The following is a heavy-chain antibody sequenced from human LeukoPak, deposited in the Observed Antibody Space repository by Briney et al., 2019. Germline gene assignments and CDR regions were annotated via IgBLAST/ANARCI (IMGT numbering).Heavy chain of an antibody. J-gene: IGHJ4*02. CDR2: IWYDGSNK. V-gene: IGHV3-33*01. Sequence: PGGSLRLSCAASGFTFSSYGMHWVRQAPGKGLEWVAVIWYDGSNKYYADSVKGRFTISRDNSKNTLYLQMNSLRAEDTAVYYCARDRVITFGGVIPLDYWGQGTLVTVSS. CDR1: GFTFSSYG. D-gene: IGHD3-16*01. CDR3: ARDRVITFGGVIPLDY.